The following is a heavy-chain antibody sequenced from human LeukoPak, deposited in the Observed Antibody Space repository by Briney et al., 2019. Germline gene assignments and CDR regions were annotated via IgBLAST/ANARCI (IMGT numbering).Heavy chain of an antibody. CDR1: GFTFSTYA. CDR2: ISGSGGST. CDR3: AKNQYTSGWYAIDY. Sequence: GGSLRLSCAASGFTFSTYAMSWVRQAPGKGLEWVSLISGSGGSTYYADSVEDRFSISRDNSKNTLYMQMNSLRAEDTAVYYCAKNQYTSGWYAIDYWGQGTLVTVSS. D-gene: IGHD6-19*01. V-gene: IGHV3-23*01. J-gene: IGHJ4*02.